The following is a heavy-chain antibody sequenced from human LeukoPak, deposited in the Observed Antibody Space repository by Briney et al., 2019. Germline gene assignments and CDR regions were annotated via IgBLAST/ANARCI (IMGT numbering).Heavy chain of an antibody. Sequence: ASVKVSCKASGYTFTSYDINWVRQATGQGLEWMGWMNPNSGNTGYAQKFQGRVTMTRNTSISTAYMELSSLRSEDTAVYYCARGVRTISGVVTLYYFDYWGQGTLVTVSS. CDR3: ARGVRTISGVVTLYYFDY. D-gene: IGHD3-3*01. CDR1: GYTFTSYD. CDR2: MNPNSGNT. J-gene: IGHJ4*02. V-gene: IGHV1-8*01.